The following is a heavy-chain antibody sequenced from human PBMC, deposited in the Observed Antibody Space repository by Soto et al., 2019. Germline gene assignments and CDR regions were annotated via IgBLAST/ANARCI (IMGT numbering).Heavy chain of an antibody. CDR1: GFTFSSYW. V-gene: IGHV3-7*03. CDR2: IKQDESEK. D-gene: IGHD3-22*01. Sequence: PGESLKISCAASGFTFSSYWMSWVRQAPGKGLEWVATIKQDESEKYYVDSVKGRFTVSRDNAKNSLYLQMNSVRVEDTAVYYCARGDYYDRRFDYWGQGALVTVSS. J-gene: IGHJ4*02. CDR3: ARGDYYDRRFDY.